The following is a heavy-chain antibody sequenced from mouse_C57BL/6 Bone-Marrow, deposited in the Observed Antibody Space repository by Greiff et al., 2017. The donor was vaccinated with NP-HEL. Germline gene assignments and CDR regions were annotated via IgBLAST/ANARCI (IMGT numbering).Heavy chain of an antibody. CDR1: GYTFTDYY. Sequence: VQLQQSGPVLVKPGASVKMSCKASGYTFTDYYMNWVKQSHGKSLEWIGVINPYNGGTSYNQKFKGKATLTVDKSSSPAYMELNSLTSEDSAVYYCARPSTGTRDYWGQGTTLTVSS. D-gene: IGHD4-1*02. CDR3: ARPSTGTRDY. J-gene: IGHJ2*01. CDR2: INPYNGGT. V-gene: IGHV1-19*01.